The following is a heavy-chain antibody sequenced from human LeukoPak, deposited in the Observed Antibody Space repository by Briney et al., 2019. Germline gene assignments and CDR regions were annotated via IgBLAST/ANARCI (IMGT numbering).Heavy chain of an antibody. V-gene: IGHV3-53*01. D-gene: IGHD5-18*01. Sequence: PGGSLRLSCAASGFTVSNNYMTWVRQAPGKGLEWVSVIYNDGSTYYPDSLKGRFTISRDNSKNILYLQMNSLRAEDTAVYYCARALSRRGYSYGFHYWGQGTLVTVSS. J-gene: IGHJ4*02. CDR2: IYNDGST. CDR3: ARALSRRGYSYGFHY. CDR1: GFTVSNNY.